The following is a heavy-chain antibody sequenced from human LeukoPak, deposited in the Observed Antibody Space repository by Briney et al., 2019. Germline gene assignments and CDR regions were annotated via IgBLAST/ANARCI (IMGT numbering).Heavy chain of an antibody. CDR3: TRDSGTYNWFDP. Sequence: GGSLRLSCAASGFSFSSHGMSWVRQAPWKGPEWVSSISSGSDYTFYADSVKGRFTISRDNSKNTLYLQMNSLRAGDTALYYCTRDSGTYNWFDPWGQGTLVTVSS. D-gene: IGHD1-26*01. CDR1: GFSFSSHG. CDR2: ISSGSDYT. V-gene: IGHV3-23*01. J-gene: IGHJ5*02.